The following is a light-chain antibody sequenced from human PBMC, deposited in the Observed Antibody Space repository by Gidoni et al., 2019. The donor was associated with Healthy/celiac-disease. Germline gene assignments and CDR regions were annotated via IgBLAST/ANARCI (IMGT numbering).Light chain of an antibody. CDR2: GAS. CDR1: QSVSSN. J-gene: IGKJ1*01. CDR3: QHLGT. V-gene: IGKV3-15*01. Sequence: EIVMTQSPATLSVSPGERATLSCRASQSVSSNLSWYQQKPGQAPRLLIYGASTRATGIPARFSGSGSGAEFTLTISSLQSEDFAVYYCQHLGTFXQXTKVEIK.